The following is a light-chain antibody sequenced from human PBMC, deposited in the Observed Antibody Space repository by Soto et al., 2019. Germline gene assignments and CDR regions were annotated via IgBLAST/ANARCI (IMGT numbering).Light chain of an antibody. V-gene: IGKV3D-20*02. CDR3: QLRSCWPVS. CDR1: QSVSSSY. Sequence: EIVLTQSPGTLYLPPRERVTLSCRASQSVSSSYLAWYQQRPGQVPRLLIYGASSRATGIPERFSGSGSGTDFTLTISSLEPEDFAVYYCQLRSCWPVSFGQGTRLEV. J-gene: IGKJ5*01. CDR2: GAS.